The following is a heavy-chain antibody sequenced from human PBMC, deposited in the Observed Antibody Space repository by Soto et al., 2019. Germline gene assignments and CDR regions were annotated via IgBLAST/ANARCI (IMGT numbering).Heavy chain of an antibody. V-gene: IGHV4-39*01. CDR2: IYYSGST. CDR1: GGSINSSRYF. CDR3: ARHYSSGSRNWFDP. J-gene: IGHJ5*02. D-gene: IGHD6-19*01. Sequence: PSETLSLTSSVSGGSINSSRYFWGWVRQPPGKGLEWIGSIYYSGSTYYNPSLRSRVTISVDTSKNQFSLKLSSVTAADTAVFYCARHYSSGSRNWFDPWGQGTLVTVSS.